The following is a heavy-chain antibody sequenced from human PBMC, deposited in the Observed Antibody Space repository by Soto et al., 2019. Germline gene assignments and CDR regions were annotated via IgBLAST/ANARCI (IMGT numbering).Heavy chain of an antibody. Sequence: PGGSLRLSCAASGFTFSSYGMHWVRQAPGKGLEWVTLISNDGANKYYGDSVKGRFTVSRDNSKNTLYLQVNSLRPEDTAVYYCAKSDIVETATISVWGQGTTVTVSS. CDR3: AKSDIVETATISV. D-gene: IGHD5-12*01. CDR2: ISNDGANK. V-gene: IGHV3-30*18. CDR1: GFTFSSYG. J-gene: IGHJ6*02.